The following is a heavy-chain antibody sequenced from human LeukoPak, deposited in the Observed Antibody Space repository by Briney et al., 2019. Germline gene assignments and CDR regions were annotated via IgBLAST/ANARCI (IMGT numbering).Heavy chain of an antibody. Sequence: SVKVSFKASGGTFSSYAISWVRQAPGQGLEWMGGIIPIFGTSNYAQTFQGRVTITADESTSTAYMELSSLRSEDTAVYYCAREGICSSTSCYTFWFDPWGQGTLVTVSS. V-gene: IGHV1-69*01. CDR2: IIPIFGTS. CDR1: GGTFSSYA. J-gene: IGHJ5*02. D-gene: IGHD2-2*02. CDR3: AREGICSSTSCYTFWFDP.